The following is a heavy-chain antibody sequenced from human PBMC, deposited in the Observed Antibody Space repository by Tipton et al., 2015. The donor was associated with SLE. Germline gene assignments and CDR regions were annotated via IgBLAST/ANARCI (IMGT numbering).Heavy chain of an antibody. J-gene: IGHJ6*02. CDR3: AKDFSDSELYGMDV. CDR1: GFSFDDYA. D-gene: IGHD3-10*01. Sequence: SLRLSCAASGFSFDDYATHWVRQAPGKGLEWVSGISCNSVTIGYADSVRGRFTISRDNAKNSLYLQMNSLRAEDMALYYCAKDFSDSELYGMDVWGQGTTVTVSS. V-gene: IGHV3-9*03. CDR2: ISCNSVTI.